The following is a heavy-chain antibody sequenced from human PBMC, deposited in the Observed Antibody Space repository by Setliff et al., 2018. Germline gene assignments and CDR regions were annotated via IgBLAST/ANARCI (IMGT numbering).Heavy chain of an antibody. Sequence: ASVKVSCKTSGYNFITFGISWVRQAPGQGLEWMGWISPYNEKTNYAEKFQGRVTMTTDTSTTTVYMEVASLRSDDTAVYYCVRGPGPSVVVAMPFDRWGQGTLVTSPQ. J-gene: IGHJ4*02. CDR1: GYNFITFG. V-gene: IGHV1-18*01. CDR2: ISPYNEKT. D-gene: IGHD5-12*01. CDR3: VRGPGPSVVVAMPFDR.